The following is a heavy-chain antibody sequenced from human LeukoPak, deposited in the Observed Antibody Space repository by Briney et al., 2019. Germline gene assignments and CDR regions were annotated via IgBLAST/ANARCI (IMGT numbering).Heavy chain of an antibody. D-gene: IGHD2-15*01. CDR3: AKAPVTTCRGAFCYPFDY. V-gene: IGHV3-7*03. J-gene: IGHJ4*02. Sequence: GGSLRLSCAASGFTFSSYWMSWVRQAPGKGLEWVATIRQDGSQKYYVDSVKGRFTISRDNAKNSLYLQMNSLRPEDAAVYYCAKAPVTTCRGAFCYPFDYWGLGTLVTVSS. CDR1: GFTFSSYW. CDR2: IRQDGSQK.